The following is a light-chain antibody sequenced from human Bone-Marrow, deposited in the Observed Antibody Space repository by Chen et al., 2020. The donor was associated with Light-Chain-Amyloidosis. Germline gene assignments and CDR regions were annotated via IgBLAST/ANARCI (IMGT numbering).Light chain of an antibody. CDR1: NIGSTS. CDR3: QVWDRSSDRPV. CDR2: DDS. V-gene: IGLV3-21*02. Sequence: SYVLTQPSSVSVAPGQTATIACGGNNIGSTSVHWYQQTPGQAPLLVVYDDSDRPSGIPERLSGSHSGNSATPTISRVEAGDEADHYCQVWDRSSDRPVFGGGTRLTVL. J-gene: IGLJ3*02.